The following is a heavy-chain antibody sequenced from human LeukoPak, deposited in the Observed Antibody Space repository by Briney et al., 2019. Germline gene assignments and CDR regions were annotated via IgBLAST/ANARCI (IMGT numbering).Heavy chain of an antibody. J-gene: IGHJ6*02. CDR3: ARASIAVAGYGMDV. CDR2: ISYDGSNK. V-gene: IGHV3-30-3*01. D-gene: IGHD6-19*01. CDR1: GFTFSSYA. Sequence: PGRSLRLSCAASGFTFSSYAMHWVRQAPGKGLEWVAVISYDGSNKYYADSVKGRFTISRDNSKNTLYLQMNSLRAEDTAVYYCARASIAVAGYGMDVWGQGTTVTVSS.